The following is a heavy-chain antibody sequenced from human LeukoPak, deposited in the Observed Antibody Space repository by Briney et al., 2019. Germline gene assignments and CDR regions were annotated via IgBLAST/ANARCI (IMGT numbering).Heavy chain of an antibody. J-gene: IGHJ4*02. D-gene: IGHD6-13*01. V-gene: IGHV1-69*05. CDR3: ARDVAIRIAAAGTTPGFDY. CDR1: GGTFRSYA. CDR2: IIPIFGTG. Sequence: ASVKVSCKASGGTFRSYAISWVRQAPGQGLEWMGGIIPIFGTGKYAQKVQGRVTMSTDESTSTAYMELRSLRSDDTAVYYCARDVAIRIAAAGTTPGFDYWGQGTLVTVSS.